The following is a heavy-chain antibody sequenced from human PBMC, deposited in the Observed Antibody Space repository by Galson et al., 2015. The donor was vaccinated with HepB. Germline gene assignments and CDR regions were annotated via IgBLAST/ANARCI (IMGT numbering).Heavy chain of an antibody. J-gene: IGHJ4*02. CDR1: GFTFTNYA. CDR3: AKDGSHDSSGCSVELDF. D-gene: IGHD3-22*01. V-gene: IGHV3-23*01. CDR2: ISGSGLTT. Sequence: SLRLSCAASGFTFTNYAMSWVRQAPGKGLEWVSGISGSGLTTYYADSVKGRLTISRDNSKNTLSLQMNSLRAEDTAVYYCAKDGSHDSSGCSVELDFWGQGILVTVSA.